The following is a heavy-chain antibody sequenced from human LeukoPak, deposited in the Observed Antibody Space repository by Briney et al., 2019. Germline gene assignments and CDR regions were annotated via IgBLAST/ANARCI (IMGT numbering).Heavy chain of an antibody. CDR3: ARGSNIYGDYAYY. D-gene: IGHD4-17*01. CDR2: INHSGST. J-gene: IGHJ4*02. CDR1: GGSFSGYY. Sequence: PSETLSLTCAVYGGSFSGYYWSWIRQPPGKGLGWIGEINHSGSTNYNPSLKSRVAISVDTSKNQFSLKLSSVTAADTAVYYCARGSNIYGDYAYYWGQGTLVTVSS. V-gene: IGHV4-34*01.